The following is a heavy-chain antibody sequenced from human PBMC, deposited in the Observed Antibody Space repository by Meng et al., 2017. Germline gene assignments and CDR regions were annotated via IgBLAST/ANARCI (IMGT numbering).Heavy chain of an antibody. Sequence: EGRLVEAGGGLVKPGGSLRLSCAASGFTFSSYSMNWVRQAPGKGLEWVSSISSSSSYIYYADSVKGRFTISRDNAKNSLYLQMNSLRAEDTAVYYCARWLISAAPFDYWGQGTLVIVSS. V-gene: IGHV3-21*01. CDR3: ARWLISAAPFDY. CDR2: ISSSSSYI. CDR1: GFTFSSYS. J-gene: IGHJ4*02. D-gene: IGHD6-6*01.